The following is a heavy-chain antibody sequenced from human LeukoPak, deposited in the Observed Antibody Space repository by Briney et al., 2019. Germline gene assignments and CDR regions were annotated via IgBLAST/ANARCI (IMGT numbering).Heavy chain of an antibody. CDR2: ISASGGAT. J-gene: IGHJ4*02. Sequence: GGSLRLSREASGFTFTSHAMNWVRQAPGQGLEWVSVISASGGATHYAESVKGRFIVSRDNSKNTLSLQMNSLRAEDTAVYYCANGAVAGGWYYFDYWGQGTPVTVSS. CDR1: GFTFTSHA. CDR3: ANGAVAGGWYYFDY. V-gene: IGHV3-23*01. D-gene: IGHD6-19*01.